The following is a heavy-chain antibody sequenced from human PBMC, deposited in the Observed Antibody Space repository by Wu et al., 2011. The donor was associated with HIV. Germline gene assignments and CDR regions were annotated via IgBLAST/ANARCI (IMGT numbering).Heavy chain of an antibody. D-gene: IGHD5-24*01. CDR3: ARDVEMATISWYFDL. V-gene: IGHV1-69*06. Sequence: QVQLVQSGAEVKKPGASLRVSCKASGYNFGNYGTNWVRQAPGQGLEWMGRIIPIFGTANYAQKFQGRVTITADKSTSTAYMELSSLRSEDTAVYYCARDVEMATISWYFDLWGRGTLVTVSS. CDR1: GYNFGNYG. J-gene: IGHJ2*01. CDR2: IIPIFGTA.